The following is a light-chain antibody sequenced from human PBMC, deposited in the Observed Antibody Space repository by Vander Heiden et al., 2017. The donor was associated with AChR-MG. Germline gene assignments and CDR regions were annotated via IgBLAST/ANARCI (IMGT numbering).Light chain of an antibody. CDR3: HVWDNSSGQAL. CDR1: NIGCKS. CDR2: HYS. J-gene: IGLJ3*02. Sequence: SYVLTQPPPVSVAPAQTARITRGGTNIGCKSAHWHPQKPGPAPGPVAHHYSRRPSWIAERCSASDYGNTAALTTSRGEDGDEADYYCHVWDNSSGQALFGGGTKLTVL. V-gene: IGLV3-21*02.